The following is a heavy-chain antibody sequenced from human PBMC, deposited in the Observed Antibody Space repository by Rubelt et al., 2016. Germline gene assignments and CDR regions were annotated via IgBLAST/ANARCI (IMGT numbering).Heavy chain of an antibody. Sequence: QVQLVQSGAEVKKPGASVKVSCKASGSTFTSYGISWVRQAPGQGLEWMGWISAYNGNTNYAQKLQGRVTMTTDTSTSTAYMELRSLRSDDTAVYYCARVRTFKTKEYYYYYGMDVWGQGTTVTVSS. V-gene: IGHV1-18*01. D-gene: IGHD1-14*01. CDR1: GSTFTSYG. CDR3: ARVRTFKTKEYYYYYGMDV. CDR2: ISAYNGNT. J-gene: IGHJ6*02.